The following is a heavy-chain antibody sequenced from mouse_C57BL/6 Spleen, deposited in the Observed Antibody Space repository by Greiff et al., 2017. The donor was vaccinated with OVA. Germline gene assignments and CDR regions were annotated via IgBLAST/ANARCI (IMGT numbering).Heavy chain of an antibody. CDR1: GFTFSSYA. CDR3: AREGDGYSWFAY. D-gene: IGHD2-3*01. CDR2: ISDGGSYI. V-gene: IGHV5-4*01. J-gene: IGHJ3*01. Sequence: EVHLVESGGGLVKPGGSLKLSCAASGFTFSSYAMSWVRQTPEKRLEWVATISDGGSYIYYPDNVKGRFTISRDNAKNNLYLQMSHLKSEDTAMYYCAREGDGYSWFAYWGQGTLVTVSA.